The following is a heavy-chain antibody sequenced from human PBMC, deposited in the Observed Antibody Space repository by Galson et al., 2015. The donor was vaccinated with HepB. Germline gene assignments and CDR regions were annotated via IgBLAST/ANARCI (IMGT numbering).Heavy chain of an antibody. J-gene: IGHJ4*02. V-gene: IGHV1-46*01. CDR2: INPSRSST. Sequence: SVKVSCKASGFTFTDYYIHWVRQAPGQALEWMGWINPSRSSTTYAQKFQGRVTMTRDTSTSTVYIELSSLRSEDAAVYYCARLVSGRPFDYWGQGTLVTVSS. CDR1: GFTFTDYY. D-gene: IGHD6-19*01. CDR3: ARLVSGRPFDY.